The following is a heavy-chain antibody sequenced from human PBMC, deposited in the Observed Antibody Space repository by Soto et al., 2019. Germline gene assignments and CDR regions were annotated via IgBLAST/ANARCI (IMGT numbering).Heavy chain of an antibody. CDR3: ARDAWEGVHNRNDVGGVDY. V-gene: IGHV1-3*01. CDR2: INAGKGNT. CDR1: GYTFTSYA. D-gene: IGHD1-1*01. Sequence: ASVKVSCKASGYTFTSYAMHWVRQAPGQSLEWMGWINAGKGNTKYSQKFQGRVTITRDTSARTAYMELSSLRSEDTAVYYCARDAWEGVHNRNDVGGVDYWAQGTLVTVSS. J-gene: IGHJ4*02.